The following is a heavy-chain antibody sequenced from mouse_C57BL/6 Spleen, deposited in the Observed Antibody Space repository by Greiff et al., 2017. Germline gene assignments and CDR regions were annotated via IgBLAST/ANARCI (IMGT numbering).Heavy chain of an antibody. CDR3: AGSNNVGYYFDY. CDR2: ITPNNGGT. CDR1: GYTFTDYY. V-gene: IGHV1-26*01. D-gene: IGHD2-5*01. J-gene: IGHJ2*01. Sequence: VQLQQSGPELVKPGASVKLSCKASGYTFTDYYMNWVKQSHGKSLEWIGDITPNNGGTSYNQKFKGKATLTVDKSYSTAYKELRSLTSEDSAVYYCAGSNNVGYYFDYWGQGTTLTVSS.